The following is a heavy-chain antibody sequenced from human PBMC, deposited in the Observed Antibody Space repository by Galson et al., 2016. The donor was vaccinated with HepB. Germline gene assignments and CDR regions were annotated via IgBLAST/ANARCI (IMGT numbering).Heavy chain of an antibody. J-gene: IGHJ4*02. CDR1: GYTFTTYA. D-gene: IGHD3-10*01. V-gene: IGHV1-3*04. Sequence: SVKVSCKASGYTFTTYAMHWVRQGPGQSLEWMGWINTGNGGTKHSQSFQGRVTITRDTSASTASMELRSLRSEDTAVYYCAREGQLLWFGAFKYYFDYWGQGTLVTVSS. CDR3: AREGQLLWFGAFKYYFDY. CDR2: INTGNGGT.